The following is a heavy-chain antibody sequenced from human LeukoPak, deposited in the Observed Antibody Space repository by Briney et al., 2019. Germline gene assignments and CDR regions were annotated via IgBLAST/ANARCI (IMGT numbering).Heavy chain of an antibody. CDR2: IYYSGST. CDR1: GGSISSGGYY. CDR3: ARETHSSGYYPRYYYYYYGMDV. V-gene: IGHV4-31*03. J-gene: IGHJ6*02. Sequence: SETLSLTCTVSGGSISSGGYYWSWIRQHPGKGLEWIGYIYYSGSTYYSPSLKSRVTISVDTSKNQFSLKLSSVTAADTAVYYCARETHSSGYYPRYYYYYYGMDVWGQGTTVTVSS. D-gene: IGHD3-22*01.